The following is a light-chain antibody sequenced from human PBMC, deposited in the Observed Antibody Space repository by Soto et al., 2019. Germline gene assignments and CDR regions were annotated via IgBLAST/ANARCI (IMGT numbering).Light chain of an antibody. CDR3: QQYNSYSWT. CDR2: KAS. Sequence: AIRMTQSPSSLSASTGDRFTITCRASQGISSYLAWYQQKPGKAPRLLIYKASNLESGVPSRFSGSGSGTEFTLIITSLQPDDSATYYCQQYNSYSWTFGQGTKVDI. CDR1: QGISSY. V-gene: IGKV1-8*01. J-gene: IGKJ1*01.